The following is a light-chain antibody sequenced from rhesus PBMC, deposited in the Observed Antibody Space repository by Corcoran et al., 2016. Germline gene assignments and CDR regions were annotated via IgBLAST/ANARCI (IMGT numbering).Light chain of an antibody. J-gene: IGKJ4*01. Sequence: DIQMTQSPSALSASVGDRVTISCRASQNIYSNLAGYQQKPGKAPKLLIYSASNLQTGIPARFICSGSGTDFTLTISSLQPEDSASYYCQHYYDNPLTCGGGTKVEIK. CDR3: QHYYDNPLT. CDR2: SAS. CDR1: QNIYSN. V-gene: IGKV1S8*01.